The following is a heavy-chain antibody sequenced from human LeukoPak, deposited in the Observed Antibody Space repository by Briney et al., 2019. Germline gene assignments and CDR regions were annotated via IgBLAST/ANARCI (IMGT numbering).Heavy chain of an antibody. CDR3: ARGGARIAVVMVAAPNWFDP. CDR2: IYYSGST. D-gene: IGHD2-15*01. CDR1: GGSISSGGYY. V-gene: IGHV4-31*03. J-gene: IGHJ5*02. Sequence: SQTLSLTCTVSGGSISSGGYYWSWIRQHPGKGLEWIGYIYYSGSTYYNPSLKSRVTISVDTSKNQFSLKLSSVTAADTAVYYCARGGARIAVVMVAAPNWFDPWGQGTLVTVSS.